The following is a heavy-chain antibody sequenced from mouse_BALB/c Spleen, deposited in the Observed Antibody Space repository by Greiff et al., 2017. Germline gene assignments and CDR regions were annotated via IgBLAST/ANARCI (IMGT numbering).Heavy chain of an antibody. Sequence: QVQLKESGPGLVQPSQSLSITCTVSGFSLTSYGVHWVRQSPGKGLEWLGVIWSGGSTDYNAAFISRLSISKDNSTSQVFFKMNSLQANDTAIYYCAKNWAYAMDYWGQGTSVTVSA. CDR3: AKNWAYAMDY. CDR1: GFSLTSYG. J-gene: IGHJ4*01. D-gene: IGHD4-1*01. V-gene: IGHV2-2*02. CDR2: IWSGGST.